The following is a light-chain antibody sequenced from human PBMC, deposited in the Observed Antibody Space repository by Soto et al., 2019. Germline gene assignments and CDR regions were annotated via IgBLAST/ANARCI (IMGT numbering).Light chain of an antibody. V-gene: IGKV3-11*01. CDR2: DST. CDR1: QSIHTS. Sequence: EIVMTQSPATLSVSPWERATLSCRASQSIHTSFAWYQQKPGQPPRLVVYDSTLRANGVPDRFGGSRSGTEFTLTINNLEPEDFAVYYCQQRNVWPPITFGQGTRLEIK. J-gene: IGKJ5*01. CDR3: QQRNVWPPIT.